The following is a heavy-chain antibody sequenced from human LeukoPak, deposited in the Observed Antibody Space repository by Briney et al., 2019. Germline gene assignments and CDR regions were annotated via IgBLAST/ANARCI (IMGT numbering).Heavy chain of an antibody. V-gene: IGHV4-59*01. CDR1: GGSLSDYY. CDR2: IHKTGST. CDR3: ARDTYYDVLTDYWYDVFDI. D-gene: IGHD3-9*01. J-gene: IGHJ3*02. Sequence: SETLSLTCSVYGGSLSDYYWSWIRQPPGKGLEWVGYIHKTGSTNYNPLLKSRVTIPVDPSKNQVSLKLTSVTAADAAIYYCARDTYYDVLTDYWYDVFDIWGPETMISVSS.